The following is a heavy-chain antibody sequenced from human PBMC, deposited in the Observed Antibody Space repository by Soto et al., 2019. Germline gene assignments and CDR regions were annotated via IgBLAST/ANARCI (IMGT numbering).Heavy chain of an antibody. D-gene: IGHD1-26*01. CDR2: IWYDGSNK. V-gene: IGHV3-33*01. CDR3: ARVGRVGARRFDYNWFDP. CDR1: GFTFSSYG. Sequence: QVQLVESGGGVVQPGRSLRLSCAASGFTFSSYGMHLVRQAPGKGLEWVAVIWYDGSNKYYADSVKGRFTISRDNSRNTRYLQMNSLRAEDTAVYYCARVGRVGARRFDYNWFDPWGQGTLVTVSS. J-gene: IGHJ5*02.